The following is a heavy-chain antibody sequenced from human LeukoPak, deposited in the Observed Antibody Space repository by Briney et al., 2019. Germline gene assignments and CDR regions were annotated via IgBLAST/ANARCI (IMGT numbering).Heavy chain of an antibody. CDR1: GFTFSDYY. Sequence: GGSLRLSCAASGFTFSDYYMSWIRQAPGRGMEGGSYITNSGTTRYYPHSVQCRFTISSDNATNSLYLQMNSLRAEDTAVYYCARVLGFWSGYYIDYWGQGTLVTVSS. J-gene: IGHJ4*02. CDR3: ARVLGFWSGYYIDY. CDR2: ITNSGTTR. V-gene: IGHV3-11*04. D-gene: IGHD3-3*01.